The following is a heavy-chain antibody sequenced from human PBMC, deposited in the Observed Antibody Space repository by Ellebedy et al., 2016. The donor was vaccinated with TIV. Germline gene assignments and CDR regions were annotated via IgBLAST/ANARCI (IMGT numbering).Heavy chain of an antibody. D-gene: IGHD6-19*01. Sequence: AASVKVSCKASGYTFTGYGISWVRQAPGQGLEWMGWINPNSGGTNYAQKFQGWVTMTRDTSISTAYMELSRLRSEDTAMYYCARARSGGWLHTPDYWGQGILVTVSS. V-gene: IGHV1-2*04. CDR2: INPNSGGT. J-gene: IGHJ4*02. CDR3: ARARSGGWLHTPDY. CDR1: GYTFTGYG.